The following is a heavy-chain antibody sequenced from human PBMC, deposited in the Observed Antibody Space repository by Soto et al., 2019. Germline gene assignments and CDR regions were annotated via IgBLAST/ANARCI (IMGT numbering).Heavy chain of an antibody. Sequence: GGSLRLSCAASGFTFSSYSMNWVRQAPGKGLEWVSSISSSSSYIYYADSVKGRFTISRDNAKKSLYLQMNSLRAEDTAVYYCARDQNSKSIAARFYWFDPWGQGTLVTVSS. V-gene: IGHV3-21*01. D-gene: IGHD6-6*01. CDR3: ARDQNSKSIAARFYWFDP. CDR2: ISSSSSYI. CDR1: GFTFSSYS. J-gene: IGHJ5*02.